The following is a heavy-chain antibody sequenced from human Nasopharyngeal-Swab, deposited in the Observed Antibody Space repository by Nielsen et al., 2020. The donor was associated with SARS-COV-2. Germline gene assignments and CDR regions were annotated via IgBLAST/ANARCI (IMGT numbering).Heavy chain of an antibody. J-gene: IGHJ3*02. D-gene: IGHD6-13*01. CDR3: ARLPLRMRVNSSSWKRYAFDI. Sequence: SETLSLTCTVSGGSISSSSYYWGWIRQPPGKGLEWIGSIYYSGSTYYNPSLKSRVTISVDTSKNQFSLKLSSVTAADTAVYYCARLPLRMRVNSSSWKRYAFDIWGQGTMVTVSS. CDR1: GGSISSSSYY. V-gene: IGHV4-39*01. CDR2: IYYSGST.